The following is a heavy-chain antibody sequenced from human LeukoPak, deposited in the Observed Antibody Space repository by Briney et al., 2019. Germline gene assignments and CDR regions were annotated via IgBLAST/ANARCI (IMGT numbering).Heavy chain of an antibody. CDR2: MNPNSGNT. D-gene: IGHD6-19*01. Sequence: GASVKVSCKASGYTFTSYDINWVRQATGQGLEWMGWMNPNSGNTGYAQKFQDRVTMTRNTSISTAYMELSSLRSEDTAVYYCARGFGYSSGWYYFDYWGQGTLVTVSS. CDR3: ARGFGYSSGWYYFDY. CDR1: GYTFTSYD. V-gene: IGHV1-8*01. J-gene: IGHJ4*02.